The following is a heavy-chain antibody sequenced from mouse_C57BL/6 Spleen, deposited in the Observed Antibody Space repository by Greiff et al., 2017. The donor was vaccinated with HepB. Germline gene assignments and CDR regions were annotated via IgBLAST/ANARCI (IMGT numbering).Heavy chain of an antibody. CDR1: GYTFTDYE. CDR2: IDPETGGT. D-gene: IGHD1-1*01. Sequence: VQLVESGAELVRPGASVTLSCKASGYTFTDYEMHWVKQTPVHGLEWIGAIDPETGGTAYNQKFKGKAILTADKSSSTAYMELRSLTSEDSAVYYCTQGGGSSYEWYFDVWGTGTTVTVSS. J-gene: IGHJ1*03. CDR3: TQGGGSSYEWYFDV. V-gene: IGHV1-15*01.